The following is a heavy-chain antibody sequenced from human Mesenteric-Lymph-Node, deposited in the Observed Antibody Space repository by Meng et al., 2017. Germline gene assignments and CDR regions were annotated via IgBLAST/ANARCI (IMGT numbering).Heavy chain of an antibody. Sequence: GESLKISCAASGFTFSSYGMHWVRQAPGKGLEWVAVIWYDGSNTYYADSVKGRFTISRHNSKNTLYLQMNSLRAEDTAVYYCARDAHYDFWSGYYLTNYYYGMDVWGQGTTVTVSS. CDR1: GFTFSSYG. CDR3: ARDAHYDFWSGYYLTNYYYGMDV. J-gene: IGHJ6*02. D-gene: IGHD3-3*01. CDR2: IWYDGSNT. V-gene: IGHV3-33*01.